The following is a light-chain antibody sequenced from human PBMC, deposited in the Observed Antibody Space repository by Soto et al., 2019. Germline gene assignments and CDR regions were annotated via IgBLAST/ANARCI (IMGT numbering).Light chain of an antibody. J-gene: IGLJ1*01. CDR1: TSDVGAYNY. CDR2: DVS. Sequence: QSVLTQPASVSGSPGPSIKTSCPGTTSDVGAYNYVSWYQHHPGKSPKLIIYDVSNRPSGVSNPFSGSKSGNTASLTISGLQPEDEADYYCSSYPTSNTRQIVFGTGTKVTVL. CDR3: SSYPTSNTRQIV. V-gene: IGLV2-14*03.